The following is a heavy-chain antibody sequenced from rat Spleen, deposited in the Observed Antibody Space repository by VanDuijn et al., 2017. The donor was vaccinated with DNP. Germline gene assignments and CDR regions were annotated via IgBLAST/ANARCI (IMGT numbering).Heavy chain of an antibody. V-gene: IGHV5-58*01. CDR2: INTDGGTT. Sequence: EVQLVETGGGLVQPGRSLKLSCVASGFTFSNYWMYWIRQAPGKGLEWVASINTDGGTTYYPDSVKGRFTICRDNAENNLYLQMNSLRSEDTATYYCAKDRDGGFAYWGQGTLVTVSS. D-gene: IGHD1-11*01. J-gene: IGHJ3*01. CDR3: AKDRDGGFAY. CDR1: GFTFSNYW.